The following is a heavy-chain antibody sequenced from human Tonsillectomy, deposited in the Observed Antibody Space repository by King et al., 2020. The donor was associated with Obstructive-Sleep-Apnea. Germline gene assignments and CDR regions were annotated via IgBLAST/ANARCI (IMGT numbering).Heavy chain of an antibody. CDR2: ISYDGSNK. CDR3: AAGYSTSDY. V-gene: IGHV3-30*04. J-gene: IGHJ4*02. Sequence: VQLVESGGGVVQPGRSLRLSCAASGFTFSSYAMHWVRQAPGKGLEWVAVISYDGSNKYYADSVKGRFTISRDNSKNTLYLQMNSLRAEDTAVYYCAAGYSTSDYWGQGTLVTVSS. D-gene: IGHD6-13*01. CDR1: GFTFSSYA.